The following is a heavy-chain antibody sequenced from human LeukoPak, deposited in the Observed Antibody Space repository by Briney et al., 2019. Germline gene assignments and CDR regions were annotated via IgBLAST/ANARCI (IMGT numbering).Heavy chain of an antibody. CDR2: IKQDGSVK. CDR3: VGGGGHIDL. J-gene: IGHJ5*02. D-gene: IGHD3-16*01. Sequence: GGSLRLSCAASGFSFSGYWMSWVRQTPGKGLEWVANIKQDGSVKNSVDSMKGRFTISRDNTKNSLYLEMNSLKAEDTAVYYCVGGGGHIDLWGQGTLVTVSS. CDR1: GFSFSGYW. V-gene: IGHV3-7*03.